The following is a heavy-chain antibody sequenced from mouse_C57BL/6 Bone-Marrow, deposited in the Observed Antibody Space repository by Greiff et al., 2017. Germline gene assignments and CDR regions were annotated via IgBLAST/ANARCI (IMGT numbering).Heavy chain of an antibody. CDR1: GFPITSGYY. D-gene: IGHD1-1*01. CDR2: ITHSGET. CDR3: AGDPDGSGYFDY. V-gene: IGHV12-3*01. Sequence: VKLQESGPGLVKPSPSLFLTCSITGFPITSGYYWIWIRQSPGKPLEWMGYITHSGETFYNPSLQSPISITRETSKNQFFLQLNSVTTEDTAMYYCAGDPDGSGYFDYWGQGTTLTVSS. J-gene: IGHJ2*01.